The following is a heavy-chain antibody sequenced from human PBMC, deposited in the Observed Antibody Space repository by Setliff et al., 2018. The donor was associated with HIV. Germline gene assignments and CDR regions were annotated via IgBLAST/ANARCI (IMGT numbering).Heavy chain of an antibody. Sequence: LGESLKISCKSSGYSFSNYWIAWVRQMTGNGLQWMGSIYPGDSDTRYSPAFQGQVTISADKSLRTAYLQWSSLKASDTAIYYCARPRSTLGGYHNSGDAFDIWGQGTMVTVSS. CDR3: ARPRSTLGGYHNSGDAFDI. D-gene: IGHD3-9*01. V-gene: IGHV5-51*01. CDR2: IYPGDSDT. J-gene: IGHJ3*02. CDR1: GYSFSNYW.